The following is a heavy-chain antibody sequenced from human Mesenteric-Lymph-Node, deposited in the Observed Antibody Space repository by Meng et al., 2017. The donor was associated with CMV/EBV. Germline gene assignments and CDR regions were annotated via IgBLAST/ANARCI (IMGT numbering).Heavy chain of an antibody. Sequence: GESLKISCAASGFTFSSYGMHWVRQAPGKGLEWVAFIRYDGSNKYYADSVKGRFTISRDNSKNTLDLQMNSLRAEDTAVYYCATGYCSGTTCYRAYLGQGTLVTVSS. D-gene: IGHD2-2*02. CDR1: GFTFSSYG. CDR3: ATGYCSGTTCYRAY. V-gene: IGHV3-30*02. J-gene: IGHJ4*02. CDR2: IRYDGSNK.